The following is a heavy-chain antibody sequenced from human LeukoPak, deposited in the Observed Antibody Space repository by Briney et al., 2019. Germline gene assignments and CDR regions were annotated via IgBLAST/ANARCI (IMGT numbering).Heavy chain of an antibody. CDR2: IYHSGST. Sequence: KPSETLSLSCAVSGYSISSGSYWGCIRQPPGEGLEWIGSIYHSGSTYYNPSLKSRVTISVDTSKNQFSLKLTSVTAADTAVYYCARGTLQAFDIWGQGTMVTVSS. V-gene: IGHV4-38-2*01. CDR3: ARGTLQAFDI. D-gene: IGHD2-15*01. J-gene: IGHJ3*02. CDR1: GYSISSGSY.